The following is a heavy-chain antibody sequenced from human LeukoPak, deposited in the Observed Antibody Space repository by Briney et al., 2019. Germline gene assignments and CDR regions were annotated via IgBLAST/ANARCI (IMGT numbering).Heavy chain of an antibody. V-gene: IGHV1-46*01. D-gene: IGHD6-19*01. CDR3: ARDRAVAGFRFDY. CDR2: INPSGGAT. J-gene: IGHJ4*02. CDR1: GYTFTSYY. Sequence: ASVKVSCKASGYTFTSYYMHWVRQAPGQGLEWMGVINPSGGATSYAQKFQGRVTMTRDTSTSTVYMELSSLSSDDTAVYYCARDRAVAGFRFDYWGQGTLATISS.